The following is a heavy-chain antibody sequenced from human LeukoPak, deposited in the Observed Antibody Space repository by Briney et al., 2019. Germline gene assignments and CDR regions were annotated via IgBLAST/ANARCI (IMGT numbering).Heavy chain of an antibody. J-gene: IGHJ6*03. V-gene: IGHV1-8*03. CDR1: GYTFTSYD. Sequence: GASVKVSCKASGYTFTSYDINWVRQATGQGLEWMGWMNPNSGNTGYAQKFQGRVTITMNTSISTAYMELSSLRSEDTAVYYCARMGYSYGRYYYYYYMDVWGKGTTVTVSS. CDR3: ARMGYSYGRYYYYYYMDV. D-gene: IGHD5-18*01. CDR2: MNPNSGNT.